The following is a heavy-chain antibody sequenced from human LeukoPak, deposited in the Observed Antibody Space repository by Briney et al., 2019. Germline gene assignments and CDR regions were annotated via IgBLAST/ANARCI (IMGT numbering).Heavy chain of an antibody. CDR2: IYPGDSDT. V-gene: IGHV5-51*01. CDR3: ARPSTVNAFDI. D-gene: IGHD5/OR15-5a*01. CDR1: GYSFTTYW. Sequence: GESLKISCKGSGYSFTTYWIGWVRQKPGKGLEWMGFIYPGDSDTRYSPSFQGQVTISADKSISTAYLQWSSLKASDTAMYYCARPSTVNAFDIWGQGTMVTVSS. J-gene: IGHJ3*02.